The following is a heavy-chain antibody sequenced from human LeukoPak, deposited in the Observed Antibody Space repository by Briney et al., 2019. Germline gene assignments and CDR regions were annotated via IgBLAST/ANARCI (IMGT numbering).Heavy chain of an antibody. V-gene: IGHV3-21*01. J-gene: IGHJ4*02. CDR3: TTTYGPEYYFDY. CDR2: ISSSSSYI. D-gene: IGHD3-10*01. CDR1: GFTFSSYS. Sequence: GGSLRLSCAASGFTFSSYSMNWVRQAPGKGLEWVSSISSSSSYIYYADSVKGRFTISRDNAKNSLYLQMNSLRAEDTAVYYCTTTYGPEYYFDYWGQGTLVTVSS.